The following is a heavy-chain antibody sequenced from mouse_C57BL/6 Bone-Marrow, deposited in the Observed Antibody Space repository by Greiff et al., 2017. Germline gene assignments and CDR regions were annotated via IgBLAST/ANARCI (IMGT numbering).Heavy chain of an antibody. CDR3: AKTITGY. V-gene: IGHV1-50*01. Sequence: QVQLQQPGAELVKPGASVKLSCKASGYTFTSYWMQWVKQRPGQGLEWIGEIDPSDSYTNYNQKFKGKATLTVDTSSSTAYMQLSSLTSEDSAVYYCAKTITGYWGQGTTLTVSS. J-gene: IGHJ2*01. CDR2: IDPSDSYT. CDR1: GYTFTSYW. D-gene: IGHD2-4*01.